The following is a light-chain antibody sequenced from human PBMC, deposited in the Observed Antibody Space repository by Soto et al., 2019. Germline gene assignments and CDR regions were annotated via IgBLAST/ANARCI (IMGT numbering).Light chain of an antibody. CDR3: QQYYTPPWT. CDR1: QSISSY. J-gene: IGKJ1*01. Sequence: DIQMTQSASSLSASVGDRVTITCRASQSISSYLNWYQQKPGKAPKLLIYAASSLQSGAPSRFSGSGSGTDFTLTISSLQADDVAVYYCQQYYTPPWTFGQGTKVDIK. V-gene: IGKV1-39*01. CDR2: AAS.